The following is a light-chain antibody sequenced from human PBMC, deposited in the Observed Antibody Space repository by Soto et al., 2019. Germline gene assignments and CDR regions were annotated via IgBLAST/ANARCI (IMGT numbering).Light chain of an antibody. CDR1: QSVSSNL. CDR3: QQYGSSPYT. J-gene: IGKJ2*01. V-gene: IGKV3-20*01. Sequence: EIVLTQSPGTLSLSPGERATLSCRASQSVSSNLLAWYQHKPGQAPRLLIYDTSRRPPAIPDRFSGSGSGTDFTLTISSLEPEDFAVYYCQQYGSSPYTFGQGTKLEIK. CDR2: DTS.